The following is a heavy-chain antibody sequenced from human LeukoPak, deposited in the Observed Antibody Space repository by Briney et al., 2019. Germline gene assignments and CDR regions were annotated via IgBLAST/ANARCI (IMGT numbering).Heavy chain of an antibody. V-gene: IGHV4-4*02. J-gene: IGHJ5*02. Sequence: SETLSLTCAVSGGSISSSNWWSWVRQPPGKGLEWIGEINHSGSTDYNPSLRSRVTISVDTSKNQFSLKLSSVTAADTAVYYCARHQGYCSSTSCYPGIWFDPWGQGTLVTVSS. CDR2: INHSGST. CDR3: ARHQGYCSSTSCYPGIWFDP. CDR1: GGSISSSNW. D-gene: IGHD2-2*01.